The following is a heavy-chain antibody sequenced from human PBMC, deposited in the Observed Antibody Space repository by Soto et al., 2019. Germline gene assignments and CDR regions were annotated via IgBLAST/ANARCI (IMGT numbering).Heavy chain of an antibody. D-gene: IGHD6-6*01. CDR2: INHSGST. J-gene: IGHJ6*03. Sequence: SETLSLTCAVYGGSFSGYYWSWIRQPPGKGLEWIGEINHSGSTNYNPSLKSRVTISVDTSKNQFSLKLRGLRSDDSAVYYCARVRQLVGYFYYYMDVWGNGTTVTVSS. V-gene: IGHV4-34*01. CDR3: ARVRQLVGYFYYYMDV. CDR1: GGSFSGYY.